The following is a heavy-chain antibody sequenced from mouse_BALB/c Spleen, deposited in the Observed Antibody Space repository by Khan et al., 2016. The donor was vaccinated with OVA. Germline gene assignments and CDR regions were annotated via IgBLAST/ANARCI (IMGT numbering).Heavy chain of an antibody. CDR3: ARDYCSSDDWFAY. J-gene: IGHJ3*01. Sequence: QVQLQQPGAELVKPGASVKMSCKASGYKITSYNMHWVKQTPGQGLEWIGTIYPGNGDTSYTQKLKGKATLTADKSSNTAYMQVSSLTSEDSAVYYCARDYCSSDDWFAYWGQGTLVTVSA. CDR2: IYPGNGDT. CDR1: GYKITSYN. D-gene: IGHD1-1*01. V-gene: IGHV1-12*01.